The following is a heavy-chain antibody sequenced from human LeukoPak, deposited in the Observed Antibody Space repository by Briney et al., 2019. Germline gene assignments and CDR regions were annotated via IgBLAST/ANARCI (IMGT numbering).Heavy chain of an antibody. V-gene: IGHV3-23*01. J-gene: IGHJ4*02. CDR3: AKDRRNYDILTGYYAD. CDR1: GFTFSSYA. D-gene: IGHD3-9*01. Sequence: PGGSLRLSCAASGFTFSSYAMSWVRQAPGKGLEWVSAISGSGGSTYYADSVKGRFTISRDNSKNTLYLQMNSLRAEDTAVYYCAKDRRNYDILTGYYADWGQGTLVTVSS. CDR2: ISGSGGST.